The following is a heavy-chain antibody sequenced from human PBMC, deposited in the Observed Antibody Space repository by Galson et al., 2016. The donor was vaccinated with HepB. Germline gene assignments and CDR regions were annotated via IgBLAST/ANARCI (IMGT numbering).Heavy chain of an antibody. Sequence: LRLSCAASGFTFSSYSMNWVRQAPGKGLEWVSYISSGAIYYSDSVKGRFTISRDNAKNSLYLQMNSLRAEDTAVYYCATGNGHAFDIWGQGTMVTVSS. D-gene: IGHD2-8*01. CDR3: ATGNGHAFDI. CDR2: ISSGAI. CDR1: GFTFSSYS. J-gene: IGHJ3*02. V-gene: IGHV3-48*04.